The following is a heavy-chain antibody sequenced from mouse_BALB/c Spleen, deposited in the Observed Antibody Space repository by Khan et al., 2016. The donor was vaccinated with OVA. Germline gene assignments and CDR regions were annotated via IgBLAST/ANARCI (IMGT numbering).Heavy chain of an antibody. CDR1: GFTFSDYY. V-gene: IGHV5-4*02. D-gene: IGHD1-1*02. Sequence: EVELVESGGGLVKPGGSLKLSCAASGFTFSDYYMYWVRQTPEKRLEWVATISDGGSYTYYPDSVKGRFTISRDNATNNMYLQMSSLKSEDTTMYYCARAGYGGFAYWGQGTLVTVSA. CDR3: ARAGYGGFAY. CDR2: ISDGGSYT. J-gene: IGHJ3*01.